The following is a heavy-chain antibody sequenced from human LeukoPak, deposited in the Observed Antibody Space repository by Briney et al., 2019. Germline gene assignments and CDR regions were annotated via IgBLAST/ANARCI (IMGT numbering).Heavy chain of an antibody. CDR2: IYYSGTT. J-gene: IGHJ4*02. CDR3: ARSLNWGATFDY. D-gene: IGHD7-27*01. CDR1: GGSINSYY. V-gene: IGHV4-59*01. Sequence: PSETPSLTCTVSGGSINSYYWSWIRQPPGKGLEWIGYIYYSGTTNYNPSLKSRVTISVDTSKNQFSLKLTSVTAADTAVYYCARSLNWGATFDYWGQGTLVTVSS.